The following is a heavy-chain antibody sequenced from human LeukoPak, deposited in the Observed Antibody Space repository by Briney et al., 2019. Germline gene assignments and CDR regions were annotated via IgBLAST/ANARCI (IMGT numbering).Heavy chain of an antibody. CDR1: GGSFSGYY. CDR2: INHSGSI. J-gene: IGHJ4*02. Sequence: PWETLSLTCTVYGGSFSGYYWSWIRQPPGRGLEWIGEINHSGSINYNPSLKSRVTISVDTSKNQFSLKLSSVTAADTAVYYCARRGRITIFGVVIRAGENFDYWGQGTLVTVSS. D-gene: IGHD3-3*01. CDR3: ARRGRITIFGVVIRAGENFDY. V-gene: IGHV4-34*01.